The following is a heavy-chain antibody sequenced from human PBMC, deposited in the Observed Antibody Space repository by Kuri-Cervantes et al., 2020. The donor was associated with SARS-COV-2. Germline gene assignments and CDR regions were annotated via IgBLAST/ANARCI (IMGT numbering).Heavy chain of an antibody. V-gene: IGHV4-34*01. D-gene: IGHD1-7*01. Sequence: SETLSLTCAVYGGSFSGYYWSWIRQPPGKGLEWIGEINHSGSTNYNPSLKSRVTISVDTSKNQFSLKLSSVTAADTAVYYCARGSMYNWNYGRANYYYGMDVWGQGTTVTVSS. CDR2: INHSGST. CDR1: GGSFSGYY. CDR3: ARGSMYNWNYGRANYYYGMDV. J-gene: IGHJ6*02.